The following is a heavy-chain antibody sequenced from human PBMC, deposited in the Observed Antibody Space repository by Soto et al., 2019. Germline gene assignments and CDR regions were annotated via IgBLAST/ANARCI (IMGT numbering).Heavy chain of an antibody. CDR2: LYQSRST. J-gene: IGHJ3*02. D-gene: IGHD1-1*01. CDR1: AYSISGGYY. Sequence: SETLSLTCAVSAYSISGGYYWGWVRQPPGKGLEWIGTLYQSRSTDYNPSFKSRVTISVDTSNNQFSLRLRSVTAADTAVYYCARGLWRNWNQGRNAFVIWGQGTKVTVSS. V-gene: IGHV4-38-2*01. CDR3: ARGLWRNWNQGRNAFVI.